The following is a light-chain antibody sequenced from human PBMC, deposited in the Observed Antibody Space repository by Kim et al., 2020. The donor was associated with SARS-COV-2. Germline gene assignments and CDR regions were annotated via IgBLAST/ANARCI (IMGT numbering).Light chain of an antibody. CDR3: MQATQFPHT. Sequence: QPASISCMSSESVVHHDGNTYLSWFQQRPGQPPILLMYQISNRISGVPDRFSGTGAGTDFTLKITRVEAEDVATYYCMQATQFPHTFGQGTKLEI. J-gene: IGKJ2*01. CDR1: ESVVHHDGNTY. V-gene: IGKV2-24*01. CDR2: QIS.